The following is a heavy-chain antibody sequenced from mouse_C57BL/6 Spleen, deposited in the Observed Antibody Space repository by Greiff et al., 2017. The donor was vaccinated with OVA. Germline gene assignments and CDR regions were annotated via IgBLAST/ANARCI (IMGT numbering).Heavy chain of an antibody. V-gene: IGHV1-59*01. CDR3: ANGTEYYFDY. CDR1: GYTFTSYW. CDR2: IDPSDSYT. J-gene: IGHJ2*01. D-gene: IGHD4-1*01. Sequence: VQLQQPGAELVRPGTSVKLSCKASGYTFTSYWMHWVKQRPGQGLEWIGVIDPSDSYTNYNQKFKGKATLTVDTSSSTAYMQRSSLTSEDSAVYYCANGTEYYFDYWGQGTTLTVSS.